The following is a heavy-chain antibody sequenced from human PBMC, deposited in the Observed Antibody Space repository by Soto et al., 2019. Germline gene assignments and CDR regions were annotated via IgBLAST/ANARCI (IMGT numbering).Heavy chain of an antibody. CDR3: ARGETYLGV. CDR2: IIPIFSSR. CDR1: RDTFNKYA. V-gene: IGHV1-69*01. Sequence: QVQLVQSGAEVKKPGSSVKVSCKTSRDTFNKYAFNWVRQAPGQGLEWMGWIIPIFSSRNYAEKFQGRVTINADDSTSTAYMELRSLRLEDTAVYYCARGETYLGVWGQGTPVTVSS. J-gene: IGHJ6*02. D-gene: IGHD3-16*01.